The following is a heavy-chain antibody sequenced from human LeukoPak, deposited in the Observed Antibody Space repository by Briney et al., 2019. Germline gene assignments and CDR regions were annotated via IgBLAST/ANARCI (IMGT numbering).Heavy chain of an antibody. CDR2: IYYSGTT. CDR1: GGSISSSRYY. V-gene: IGHV4-39*01. D-gene: IGHD1-26*01. CDR3: SRNLVGATIFWFGY. J-gene: IGHJ4*02. Sequence: PSETLSLTCTASGGSISSSRYYWGWIRQPPGKGLEWIGSIYYSGTTYYNPSLKSRVTMSVDTSKNQFSLKLSSVTAADTAVYYCSRNLVGATIFWFGYRGQGTLVTVSS.